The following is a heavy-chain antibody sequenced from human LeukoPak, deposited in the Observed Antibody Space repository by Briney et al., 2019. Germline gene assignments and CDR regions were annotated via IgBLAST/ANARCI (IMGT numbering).Heavy chain of an antibody. Sequence: TSETLSLTCAVYGGSFSGYYWSWIRQPPGKGLEWIGEINHSGSTNYNPSLKSRVTISVDTSKNQFSLKLSSVTAADTAVYYCAQSNIGCNGGSCSDYWGQGTLVTVSS. V-gene: IGHV4-34*01. CDR3: AQSNIGCNGGSCSDY. D-gene: IGHD2-15*01. CDR2: INHSGST. J-gene: IGHJ4*02. CDR1: GGSFSGYY.